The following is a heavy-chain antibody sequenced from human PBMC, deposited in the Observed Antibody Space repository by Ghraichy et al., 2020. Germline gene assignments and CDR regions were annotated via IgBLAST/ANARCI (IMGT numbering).Heavy chain of an antibody. V-gene: IGHV4-59*08. J-gene: IGHJ4*02. CDR3: ARLSVVVPAAPFDY. CDR1: GGSISSYY. CDR2: IYYSGST. D-gene: IGHD2-2*01. Sequence: ETLSLTCTVSGGSISSYYWSWIRQPPGKGLEWIGYIYYSGSTNYNPSLKSRVTISLDTSKNQFSLKLSSVTAADTAVYYCARLSVVVPAAPFDYWGQGTLVTVSS.